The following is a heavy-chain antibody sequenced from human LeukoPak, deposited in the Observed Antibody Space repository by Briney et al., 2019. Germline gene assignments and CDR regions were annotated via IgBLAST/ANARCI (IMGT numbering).Heavy chain of an antibody. V-gene: IGHV4-39*07. D-gene: IGHD5-18*01. CDR1: GGSISSSSYY. CDR3: ARESVQLWSGGVDRFDP. J-gene: IGHJ5*02. Sequence: PSETLSLTCTVSGGSISSSSYYWGWIRQPPGKGLEWIGSIYYSGSTYYNPSLKSRVTISVDTSKNQFSLKLSSVTAADTAVYYCARESVQLWSGGVDRFDPWGQGTLVTVSS. CDR2: IYYSGST.